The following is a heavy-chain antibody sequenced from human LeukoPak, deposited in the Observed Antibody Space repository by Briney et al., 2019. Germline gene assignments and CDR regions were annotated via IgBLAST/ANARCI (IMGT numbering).Heavy chain of an antibody. CDR3: ARGGYSGYEGVTQLPQYYFDY. V-gene: IGHV3-11*01. J-gene: IGHJ4*02. Sequence: TGGSLRLSCAASGFTFSDYYMSWIRQAPGKGLEWVSYISSSGSTIYYADSVKGRFTISRDNAKNSLYLQMNSLRSEDTAVYYCARGGYSGYEGVTQLPQYYFDYWGQGTLVTVSS. CDR2: ISSSGSTI. D-gene: IGHD5-12*01. CDR1: GFTFSDYY.